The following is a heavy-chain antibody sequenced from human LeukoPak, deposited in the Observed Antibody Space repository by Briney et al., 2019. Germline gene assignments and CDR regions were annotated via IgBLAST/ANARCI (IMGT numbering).Heavy chain of an antibody. CDR1: GGSISNYY. J-gene: IGHJ5*02. CDR3: ATSGYSSGSPFDP. Sequence: SETLSLTCTVSGGSISNYYWSWIRQSPEKGLKWIGYIHDSGSTNYNPSLKSRVTISVDTPKNQFSLKLSSVTAADTAVYYCATSGYSSGSPFDPWGQGTLVTVSS. CDR2: IHDSGST. D-gene: IGHD6-19*01. V-gene: IGHV4-59*01.